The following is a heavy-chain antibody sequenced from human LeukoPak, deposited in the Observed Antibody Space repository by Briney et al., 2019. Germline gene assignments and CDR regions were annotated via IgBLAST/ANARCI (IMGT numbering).Heavy chain of an antibody. J-gene: IGHJ5*02. CDR3: ARGYLSYYGGNSGSAWFDP. Sequence: PSETLFLTCAVYGGSFSGYYWSWIRQPPGKGLEWIGEINHSGSTNYNPSLKSRVTISVDTSKNQFSLKLSSVTAADTAVYYCARGYLSYYGGNSGSAWFDPWGQGTLVTVSS. CDR2: INHSGST. V-gene: IGHV4-34*01. CDR1: GGSFSGYY. D-gene: IGHD4-23*01.